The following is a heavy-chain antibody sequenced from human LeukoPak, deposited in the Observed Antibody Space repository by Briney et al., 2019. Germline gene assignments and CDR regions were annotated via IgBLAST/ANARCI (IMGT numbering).Heavy chain of an antibody. J-gene: IGHJ4*02. V-gene: IGHV3-53*01. CDR3: ARGDGYNFFDY. Sequence: PGGSLRLSCAASGFTVSSNYMSWVRQAPGKGLEWVSLIYSGGTTYYAESVKGRFTISRDNSENTLYLQMKSLRAEDTAVYYCARGDGYNFFDYWGQGTLVTVSS. D-gene: IGHD5-24*01. CDR2: IYSGGTT. CDR1: GFTVSSNY.